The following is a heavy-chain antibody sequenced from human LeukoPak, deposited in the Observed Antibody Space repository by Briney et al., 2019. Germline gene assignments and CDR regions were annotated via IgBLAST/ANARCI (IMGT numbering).Heavy chain of an antibody. CDR1: GGSISSYH. J-gene: IGHJ4*02. Sequence: PSETLSLPCTVSGGSISSYHWSWIRQPPGKGLEWIGYIQDSWTTNSNPSLNSRVTMSLDTSKNQFSLNLRSVTAADTAVYYCARDLGWNRAYDYWGQGTMVTVSS. D-gene: IGHD1-1*01. V-gene: IGHV4-59*01. CDR3: ARDLGWNRAYDY. CDR2: IQDSWTT.